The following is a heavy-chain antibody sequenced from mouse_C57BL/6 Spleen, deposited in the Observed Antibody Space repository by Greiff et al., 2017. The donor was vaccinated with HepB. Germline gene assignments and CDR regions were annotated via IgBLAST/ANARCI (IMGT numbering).Heavy chain of an antibody. CDR3: AREVYDGYYRYFDV. CDR1: GYSITSGYD. V-gene: IGHV3-1*01. D-gene: IGHD2-3*01. CDR2: ISYSGST. J-gene: IGHJ1*03. Sequence: DVHLVESGPGMVKPSQSLSLTCTVTGYSITSGYDWHWIRHFPGNKLEWMGYISYSGSTNYNPSLKSRISITHDTSKNHFFLKLNSVTTEDTATYYCAREVYDGYYRYFDVWGTGTTVTVSS.